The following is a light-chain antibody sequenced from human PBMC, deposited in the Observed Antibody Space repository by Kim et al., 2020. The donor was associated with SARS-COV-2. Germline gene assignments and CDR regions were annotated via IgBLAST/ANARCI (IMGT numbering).Light chain of an antibody. Sequence: EVFVTQSPLILSVSPGERVTLSCRASQTIGSKLAWYQHKPGQRPRLLIFDASTRATGIPARFSGSGSGTEFALTISSLQSEDFAVYFCQIYSDWPQFGQGTKLEIK. V-gene: IGKV3D-15*01. CDR2: DAS. J-gene: IGKJ2*01. CDR1: QTIGSK. CDR3: QIYSDWPQ.